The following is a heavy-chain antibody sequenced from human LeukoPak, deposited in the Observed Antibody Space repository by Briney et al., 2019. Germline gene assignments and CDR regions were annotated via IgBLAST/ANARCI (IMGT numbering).Heavy chain of an antibody. Sequence: PGGSLRLSCAASGFTFSSYAMSWVRQAPGKGLEWVSAISGSGGSTYYADSVKGRLTISRDNSKNTLYLQMNSLRAEDTAVYYCAKDRAYYDFWSGYSFDCWGQGTLVTVSA. D-gene: IGHD3-3*01. J-gene: IGHJ4*02. CDR3: AKDRAYYDFWSGYSFDC. CDR2: ISGSGGST. V-gene: IGHV3-23*01. CDR1: GFTFSSYA.